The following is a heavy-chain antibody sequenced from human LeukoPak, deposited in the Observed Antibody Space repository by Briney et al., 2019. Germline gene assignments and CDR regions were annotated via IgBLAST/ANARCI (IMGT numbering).Heavy chain of an antibody. V-gene: IGHV3-21*01. CDR3: ARDLKYGDSYYYYIDV. J-gene: IGHJ6*03. CDR1: GFSFSFYS. Sequence: GGSLRLSCAASGFSFSFYSLNWVRQAPGKGLEWVSSISSTSTFIYYADSVKGRFIISRDNAKDSLYLHMNSLRAEDTAMYYCARDLKYGDSYYYYIDVWGKGTTVTVSS. CDR2: ISSTSTFI. D-gene: IGHD4-17*01.